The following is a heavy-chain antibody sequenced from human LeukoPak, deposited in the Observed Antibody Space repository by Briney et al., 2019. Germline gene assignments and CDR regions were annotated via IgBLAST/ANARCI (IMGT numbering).Heavy chain of an antibody. D-gene: IGHD4-23*01. V-gene: IGHV3-21*01. CDR1: GFTFSSYS. Sequence: PGGSLRLSCAASGFTFSSYSMNWVRQAPGKGLEWVSSISSSSSYIYYADSVKGRFTISRDNAKNSLYLQMNSLRAEDTAVYYCARDIEEQYTVVGNDYWGQGTLVTVSS. CDR3: ARDIEEQYTVVGNDY. J-gene: IGHJ4*02. CDR2: ISSSSSYI.